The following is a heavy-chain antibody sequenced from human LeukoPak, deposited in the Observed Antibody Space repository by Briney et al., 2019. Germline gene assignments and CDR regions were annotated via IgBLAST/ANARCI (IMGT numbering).Heavy chain of an antibody. CDR2: ISSSSSYI. J-gene: IGHJ4*02. Sequence: GGSLRLSCAASGYTFRSYWMSWVRQAPGKGLEWVSSISSSSSYIYYADSVKGRFTISRDNAKNSLYLQMNSLGAEDTAVYYCARGYCSGGSCLDYWGQGTLVTVSS. CDR3: ARGYCSGGSCLDY. V-gene: IGHV3-21*01. D-gene: IGHD2-15*01. CDR1: GYTFRSYW.